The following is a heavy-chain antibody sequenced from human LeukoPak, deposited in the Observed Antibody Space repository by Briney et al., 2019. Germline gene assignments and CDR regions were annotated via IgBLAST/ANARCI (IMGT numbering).Heavy chain of an antibody. Sequence: PGGSLRLSCAASGFTVSSNYMSWVRQAPGKGLEWVAAISDSAYSTFYADSVKGRFTVSRDDSQKTLYLQMNSLRAEDTAVYYCAKDYPALGYCTSTTCSFFDYWGQGILVTVSS. CDR2: ISDSAYST. V-gene: IGHV3-23*01. J-gene: IGHJ4*02. D-gene: IGHD2-2*01. CDR1: GFTVSSNY. CDR3: AKDYPALGYCTSTTCSFFDY.